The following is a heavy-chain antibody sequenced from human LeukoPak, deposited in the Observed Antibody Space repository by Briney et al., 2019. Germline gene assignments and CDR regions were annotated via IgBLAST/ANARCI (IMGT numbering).Heavy chain of an antibody. CDR1: GFTFSSYP. Sequence: GGSLRLSCEASGFTFSSYPMHWVRQAPGKGLEWVAAISKDGSNKYYADSVKGRFTISRDNSKNTLYLQMNSLRAEDTAVYYCARDFYCGGDCYYFDYWGQGTLVTVSS. D-gene: IGHD2-21*02. CDR3: ARDFYCGGDCYYFDY. V-gene: IGHV3-30*03. CDR2: ISKDGSNK. J-gene: IGHJ4*02.